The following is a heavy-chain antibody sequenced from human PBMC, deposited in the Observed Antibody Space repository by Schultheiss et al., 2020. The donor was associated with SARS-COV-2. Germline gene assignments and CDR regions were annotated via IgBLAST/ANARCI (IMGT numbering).Heavy chain of an antibody. Sequence: ASVKVSCKASGYTFTGYYMHWVRQAPGQGLEWMGWINPNSGGTNYAQKFQGRVTMTRDTSTSTVYMELRSLRSDDTAVYYCARDREDTAMVEPDYWGQGTLVTVSS. D-gene: IGHD5-18*01. CDR1: GYTFTGYY. CDR2: INPNSGGT. CDR3: ARDREDTAMVEPDY. J-gene: IGHJ4*02. V-gene: IGHV1-2*02.